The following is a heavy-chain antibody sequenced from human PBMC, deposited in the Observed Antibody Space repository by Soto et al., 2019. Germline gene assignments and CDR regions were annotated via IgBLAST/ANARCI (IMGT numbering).Heavy chain of an antibody. J-gene: IGHJ4*02. CDR1: GFTVNNNY. CDR2: IYSDGST. Sequence: ESGGGLVQPGGSLRLSCAVSGFTVNNNYMSWVRQAPGKGLEWVSVIYSDGSTYYADPVQGRFTVSRDTSRNTLYLQMNSLRAEDTAVYYCTRDSSYYGSGRGVLDYWGQGTLVTVSS. D-gene: IGHD3-10*01. CDR3: TRDSSYYGSGRGVLDY. V-gene: IGHV3-66*01.